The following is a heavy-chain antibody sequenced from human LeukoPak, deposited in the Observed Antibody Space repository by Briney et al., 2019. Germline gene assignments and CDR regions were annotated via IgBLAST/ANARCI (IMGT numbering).Heavy chain of an antibody. CDR2: VYYSGTT. V-gene: IGHV4-39*07. CDR3: ASELGSVFDY. J-gene: IGHJ4*02. CDR1: GGSINNSPYY. Sequence: SETLSLTCTVSGGSINNSPYYWGWIRQPPGKGLEWIGTVYYSGTTYYNPSLNGRVTISVDTSKNQFSLKLSSVTAADTAVYYCASELGSVFDYWGQGTLVTVSS. D-gene: IGHD3-10*01.